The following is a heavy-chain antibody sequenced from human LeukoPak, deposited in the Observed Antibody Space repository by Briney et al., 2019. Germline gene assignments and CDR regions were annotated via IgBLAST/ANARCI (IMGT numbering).Heavy chain of an antibody. J-gene: IGHJ4*02. CDR2: INSDGSST. CDR3: ARALGGYCSGGSCYFDY. Sequence: GGSLRLSCAASGFTFSSYWMHWVRQAPGKGLVWVSRINSDGSSTSYADSVKGRFTISRDNAKNTLYLQMNSLRAEDTAVYYCARALGGYCSGGSCYFDYWGQGTLVTVSS. V-gene: IGHV3-74*01. D-gene: IGHD2-15*01. CDR1: GFTFSSYW.